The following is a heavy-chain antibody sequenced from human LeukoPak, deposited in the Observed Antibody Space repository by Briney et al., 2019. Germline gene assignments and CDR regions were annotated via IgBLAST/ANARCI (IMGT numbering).Heavy chain of an antibody. V-gene: IGHV3-11*01. Sequence: GGSLRLSCAASGFAFSDFYMFWIRQAPGKGLEWISYISNSGSTLYYADSVKGRFTISRDDDKNLLYLQMNSLRADDTAVYYCARDALGSYDYWGQGTLVTVSS. CDR2: ISNSGSTL. CDR1: GFAFSDFY. CDR3: ARDALGSYDY. D-gene: IGHD3-10*01. J-gene: IGHJ4*02.